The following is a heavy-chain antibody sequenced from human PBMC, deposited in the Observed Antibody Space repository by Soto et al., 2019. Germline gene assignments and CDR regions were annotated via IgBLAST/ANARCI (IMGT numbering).Heavy chain of an antibody. Sequence: EVQLLESGGGLVQPGGSLRLSCAASGFTFSSYAMRWVRQAPGKGLEWVSAISGSGGSTYYADSVKGRFTISRDNSKNSLYLQMNSLRAEDTAVYYCARRGSGSYYDYWGQGTLVTVSS. CDR3: ARRGSGSYYDY. CDR1: GFTFSSYA. D-gene: IGHD1-26*01. J-gene: IGHJ4*02. V-gene: IGHV3-23*01. CDR2: ISGSGGST.